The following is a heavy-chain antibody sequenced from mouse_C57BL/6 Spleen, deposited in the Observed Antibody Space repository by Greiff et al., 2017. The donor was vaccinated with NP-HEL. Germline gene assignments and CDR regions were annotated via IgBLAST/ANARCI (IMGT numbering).Heavy chain of an antibody. D-gene: IGHD2-12*01. CDR1: GFTFSSYA. CDR3: TRDTYSYWYFDV. J-gene: IGHJ1*03. V-gene: IGHV5-9-1*02. CDR2: ISSGGDYI. Sequence: DVHLVESGEGLVKPGGSLKLSCAASGFTFSSYAMSWVRQTPEKRLEWVAYISSGGDYIYYADTVKGRFTISRDNARNTLYLQMSSLKSEDTAMYYCTRDTYSYWYFDVWGTGTTVTVSS.